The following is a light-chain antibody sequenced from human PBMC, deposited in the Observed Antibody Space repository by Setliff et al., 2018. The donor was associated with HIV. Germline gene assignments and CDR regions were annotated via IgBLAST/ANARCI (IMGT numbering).Light chain of an antibody. CDR2: KDN. CDR3: CSFAGSNIPYV. Sequence: QSALTQPASVSGSPGHSITISCTGSNNNLGSYNLVSWYQQLPGKAPKLLIYKDNKRPSGISNRFSGSESGYTASLTISGLQADDEADYYCCSFAGSNIPYVFGTGTKVTVL. CDR1: NNNLGSYNL. J-gene: IGLJ1*01. V-gene: IGLV2-23*01.